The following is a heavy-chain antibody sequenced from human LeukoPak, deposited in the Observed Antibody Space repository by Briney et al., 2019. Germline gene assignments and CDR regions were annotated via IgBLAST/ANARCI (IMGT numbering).Heavy chain of an antibody. CDR3: ARDRGPSSGWYGNSIDP. CDR1: GYTFTSYY. V-gene: IGHV1-2*02. D-gene: IGHD6-19*01. Sequence: ASVKVSCKASGYTFTSYYMHWVRQAPGQGLEWMGWINPNSGGTNYAQKFQGRVTMTRDTSISTAYMELSRLRSDDTAVYYCARDRGPSSGWYGNSIDPWGQGTLVTVSS. CDR2: INPNSGGT. J-gene: IGHJ5*02.